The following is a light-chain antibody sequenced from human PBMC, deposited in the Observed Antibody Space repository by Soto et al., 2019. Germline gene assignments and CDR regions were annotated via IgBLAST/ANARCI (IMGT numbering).Light chain of an antibody. V-gene: IGKV1-8*01. Sequence: AIPMTQSPSSLSASTGDRVTITCRASQGISSYLAWYQQKPGKAPKLLIYAASTLQSGVPSRFSGSGSGTDFTLTISCLQSEDFATYYCQQYYSYPRTFGQGTKVEIK. CDR3: QQYYSYPRT. CDR2: AAS. J-gene: IGKJ1*01. CDR1: QGISSY.